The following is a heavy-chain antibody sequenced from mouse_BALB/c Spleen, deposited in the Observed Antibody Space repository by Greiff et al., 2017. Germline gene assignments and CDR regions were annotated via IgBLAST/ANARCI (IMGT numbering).Heavy chain of an antibody. CDR3: ARSRGYAMDY. Sequence: EVKLMESGAELVKPGASVKLSCTASGFNIKDTYMHWVKQRPEQGLEWIGRIDPANGNTKYDPKFQGKATITADTSSNTAYLQLSSLTSEDTAVYYCARSRGYAMDYWGQGTSVTVSS. CDR2: IDPANGNT. V-gene: IGHV14-3*02. J-gene: IGHJ4*01. CDR1: GFNIKDTY.